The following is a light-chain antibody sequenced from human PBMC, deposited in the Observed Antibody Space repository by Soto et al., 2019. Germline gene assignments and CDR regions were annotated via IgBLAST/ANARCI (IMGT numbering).Light chain of an antibody. V-gene: IGKV3-11*01. Sequence: EIVLTQSPATLSLSPGERATLSCRASQSVTKYLAGYHQKPGQAPRLLIYDTSNRATGIPARFSGSGSGTDFTLTISSLESEDSGIYYCQQRHNWLTFGGGTKVEIK. CDR2: DTS. J-gene: IGKJ4*01. CDR1: QSVTKY. CDR3: QQRHNWLT.